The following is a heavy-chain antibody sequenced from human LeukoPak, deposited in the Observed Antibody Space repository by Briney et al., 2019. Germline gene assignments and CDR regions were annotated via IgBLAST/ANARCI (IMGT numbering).Heavy chain of an antibody. CDR3: VRDGGYYGPDS. J-gene: IGHJ4*02. Sequence: GGSLRLSCAASGFTFSSYWMTWVRQAPGKGLEWVANIKQDGSEKNYVDSVKGRFTISRDNAKNSLYLQMNSVRAEDTAMYYCVRDGGYYGPDSWGQGALVSVSS. CDR2: IKQDGSEK. D-gene: IGHD3-10*01. CDR1: GFTFSSYW. V-gene: IGHV3-7*04.